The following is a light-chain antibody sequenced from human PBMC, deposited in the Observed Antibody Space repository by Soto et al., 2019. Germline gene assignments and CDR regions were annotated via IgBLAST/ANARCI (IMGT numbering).Light chain of an antibody. CDR1: SSNIGSNT. J-gene: IGLJ3*02. CDR2: TND. V-gene: IGLV1-44*01. Sequence: QSVLTQPPSTSATPGQRVTISCSGSSSNIGSNTVNWYQQLPGTAPKLLIYTNDHRPSGVPDRFSGSKSGTSASLAISGLQSEDEADYYCAAWDVSLNGWVFGGGTKLTVL. CDR3: AAWDVSLNGWV.